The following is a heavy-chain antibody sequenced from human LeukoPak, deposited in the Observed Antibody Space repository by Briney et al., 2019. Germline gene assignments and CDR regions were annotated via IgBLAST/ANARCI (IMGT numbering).Heavy chain of an antibody. D-gene: IGHD2-15*01. CDR2: INPNSGGT. CDR1: AYTFTGYY. Sequence: ASVKVSCKASAYTFTGYYMHWVRQAPGQGLEWMGWINPNSGGTNYAQKFQGRVTMTRDTSISSAYMELSRLRSDDTAVYYCARVRDCSGGSCYHYFDYWGQGTLVTVSS. J-gene: IGHJ4*02. CDR3: ARVRDCSGGSCYHYFDY. V-gene: IGHV1-2*02.